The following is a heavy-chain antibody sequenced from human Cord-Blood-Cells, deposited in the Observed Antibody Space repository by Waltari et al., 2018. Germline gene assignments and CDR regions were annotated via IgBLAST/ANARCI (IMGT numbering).Heavy chain of an antibody. CDR3: ARVSDRSYYFDY. CDR2: IYSGGST. V-gene: IGHV3-53*02. CDR1: GFPVSRHY. D-gene: IGHD1-26*01. Sequence: EVPLVETGGGWIQPGGSLRRSCAAYGFPVSRHYMSWVRQAPGKGLEWCSVIYSGGSTYFAVSVKGRFTIARDNSKNTLYLQMNSLRAEDTAVYYCARVSDRSYYFDYWGQGTLVTVSS. J-gene: IGHJ4*02.